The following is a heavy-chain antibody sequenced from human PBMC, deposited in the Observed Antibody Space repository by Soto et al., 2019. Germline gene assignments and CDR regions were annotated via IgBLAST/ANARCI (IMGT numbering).Heavy chain of an antibody. CDR1: GYTFSDYY. J-gene: IGHJ4*02. CDR2: INPNSGGT. Sequence: ASVKVSCKASGYTFSDYYIHWVRQAPGQGLEWMGWINPNSGGTKYAPKFQGGVTMTRDTYITTAYMELSRLRPGDTAVYYCAREPATAKPEGGDFCGQGTRVIVAS. CDR3: AREPATAKPEGGDF. V-gene: IGHV1-2*02. D-gene: IGHD1-1*01.